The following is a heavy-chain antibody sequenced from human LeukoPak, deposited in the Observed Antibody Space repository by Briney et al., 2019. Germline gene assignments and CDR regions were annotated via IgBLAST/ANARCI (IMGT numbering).Heavy chain of an antibody. Sequence: PSETLSLTCTVSVGSISSYYWSWIRQPPGKGLEWIGYIYYSGSTNYNPSLQSRVTISVDTSKNQFSLKLSSVTAADTAVYYCARVKYYDFWSGYYYYYYGMDVWGQGTTVTVSS. V-gene: IGHV4-59*01. D-gene: IGHD3-3*01. CDR2: IYYSGST. J-gene: IGHJ6*02. CDR1: VGSISSYY. CDR3: ARVKYYDFWSGYYYYYYGMDV.